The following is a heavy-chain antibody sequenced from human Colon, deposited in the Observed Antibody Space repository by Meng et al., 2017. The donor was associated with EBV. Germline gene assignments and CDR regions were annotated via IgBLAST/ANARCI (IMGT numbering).Heavy chain of an antibody. D-gene: IGHD3-9*01. Sequence: QLLLTQLGAGLLKPSGTLSLTCTVNGWSFSGYVWSWVRQPPGKGMEWIGEVSHPGSANYNPSLKSRVTISVDASEKQFSLRLTSVTAADSAVYYCARVPTTGYKDHWGQGTLVTVSS. J-gene: IGHJ4*02. CDR3: ARVPTTGYKDH. CDR2: VSHPGSA. CDR1: GWSFSGYV. V-gene: IGHV4-34*01.